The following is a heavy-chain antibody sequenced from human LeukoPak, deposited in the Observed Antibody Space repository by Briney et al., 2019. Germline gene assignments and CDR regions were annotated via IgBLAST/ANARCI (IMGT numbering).Heavy chain of an antibody. D-gene: IGHD4-23*01. CDR3: ARHPGKVTNDWYFDL. CDR2: INPNSGGT. CDR1: GYTFTGYY. V-gene: IGHV1-2*02. Sequence: ASVKVSCKASGYTFTGYYMHWVRQAPGQGLEWIGGINPNSGGTNYAQKFKGRVTMTRDTSITTAYMELRRLSSDDTAVYYCARHPGKVTNDWYFDLWGRGTLVTVSS. J-gene: IGHJ2*01.